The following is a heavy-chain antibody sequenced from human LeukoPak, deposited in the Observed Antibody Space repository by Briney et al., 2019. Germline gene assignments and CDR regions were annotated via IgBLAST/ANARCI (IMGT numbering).Heavy chain of an antibody. D-gene: IGHD3-3*01. CDR2: IYYSGST. J-gene: IGHJ4*02. V-gene: IGHV4-59*01. CDR1: GGSISSYY. CDR3: ARGRFLESFDY. Sequence: PSETLSLTCTVSGGSISSYYWSWIRQPPGKGLEWIGYIYYSGSTNYNPSLKSRVTISVDTSKNQFSLKLSSVTAADTAVYYCARGRFLESFDYWGRGTLVTVSS.